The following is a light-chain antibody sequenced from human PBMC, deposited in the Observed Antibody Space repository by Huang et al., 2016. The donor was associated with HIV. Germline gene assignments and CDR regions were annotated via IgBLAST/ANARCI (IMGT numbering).Light chain of an antibody. Sequence: DIQMTQSPSSLSASIGDRVTITCQASQDIGKYLNWYQKKSGQAPKLLIFDASNLQTGVSSRFSGSGSGTAFTFTINTLQPEDIATYYCQHYDSLPPWTFGQGTRVQI. CDR2: DAS. J-gene: IGKJ1*01. CDR1: QDIGKY. V-gene: IGKV1-33*01. CDR3: QHYDSLPPWT.